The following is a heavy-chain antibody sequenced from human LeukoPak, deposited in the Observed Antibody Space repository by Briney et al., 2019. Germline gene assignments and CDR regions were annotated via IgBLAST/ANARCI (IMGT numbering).Heavy chain of an antibody. CDR2: IYYSGST. CDR3: ARDRWNDRMIDY. D-gene: IGHD1-1*01. J-gene: IGHJ4*02. CDR1: GGSVSSGSYY. V-gene: IGHV4-61*01. Sequence: KVSETLSLTCTVSGGSVSSGSYYWSWIRQPPGKGLEWIGYIYYSGSTNYNPSLKSRVTISVDTSKNQFSLKLSSVTAADTAVYYCARDRWNDRMIDYWGQGTLVTVSS.